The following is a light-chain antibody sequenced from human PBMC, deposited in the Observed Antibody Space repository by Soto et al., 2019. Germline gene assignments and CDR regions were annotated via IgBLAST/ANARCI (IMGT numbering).Light chain of an antibody. CDR3: QQYNNWPPWT. CDR2: AAF. Sequence: DIQMTQSPSSLSASVGDRVSITCRASQSISSYLNWYQQKPGKAPKLLIYAAFTLQTGVSSRFIGSGSGTVFTLNISSLQSEDFALYYCQQYNNWPPWTFSQGTKVDIK. CDR1: QSISSY. V-gene: IGKV1-39*01. J-gene: IGKJ1*01.